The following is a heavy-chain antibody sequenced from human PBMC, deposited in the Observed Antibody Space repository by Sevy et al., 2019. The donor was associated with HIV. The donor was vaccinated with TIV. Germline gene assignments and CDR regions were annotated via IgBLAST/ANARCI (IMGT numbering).Heavy chain of an antibody. V-gene: IGHV4-59*11. CDR1: GGSITSLY. D-gene: IGHD2-2*01. J-gene: IGHJ6*03. Sequence: SETLSLTCTVSGGSITSLYWNWIRQPPGKGLEWIGYIYYSGSTNYNPPLKSRVTISVDTSKNQFSLKLSSVTAADTAVYYCARGQLPSSYYYYYYMDVWGKGTTVTVSS. CDR3: ARGQLPSSYYYYYYMDV. CDR2: IYYSGST.